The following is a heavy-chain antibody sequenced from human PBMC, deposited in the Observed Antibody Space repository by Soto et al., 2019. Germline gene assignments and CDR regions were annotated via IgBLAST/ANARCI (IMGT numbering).Heavy chain of an antibody. CDR1: GDTFSSYG. J-gene: IGHJ4*02. CDR2: ISGYNGNT. D-gene: IGHD3-10*01. Sequence: ASVKLSCKASGDTFSSYGITWVRQAPGQGLEWMGWISGYNGNTNYAQKLQGRLTMTTDTSTSTAYMELRSLRSDDTAVYYCVTRGDYFDYWGQGTLVTVSS. V-gene: IGHV1-18*01. CDR3: VTRGDYFDY.